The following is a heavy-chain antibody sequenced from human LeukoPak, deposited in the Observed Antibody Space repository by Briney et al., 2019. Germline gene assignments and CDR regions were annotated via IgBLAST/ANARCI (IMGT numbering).Heavy chain of an antibody. CDR2: ISSSSSTI. CDR1: GFTFSSYS. Sequence: GGSLRLSCAASGFTFSSYSMNWVRQAPGKGLEWVSYISSSSSTIYYADSVKGRFTISRDNAKNSLYLQMNSLRAEDTAVYYCAKDTHYGGNSFDYWGQGTLVTVSS. V-gene: IGHV3-48*01. D-gene: IGHD4-23*01. CDR3: AKDTHYGGNSFDY. J-gene: IGHJ4*02.